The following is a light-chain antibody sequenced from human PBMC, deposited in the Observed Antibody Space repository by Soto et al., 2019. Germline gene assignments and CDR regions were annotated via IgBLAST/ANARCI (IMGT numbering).Light chain of an antibody. CDR2: GAS. V-gene: IGKV3-20*01. J-gene: IGKJ2*01. Sequence: EIVLTQTPGTLSLSPGERATLSCRASQSVTSSHLAWYQQKPGQAPRLLIYGASTRATGIPDRFSGSGSDKDFSLTTRRLDPEDFAMYYCLLYFSPDRYTFGPGTKVQIK. CDR1: QSVTSSH. CDR3: LLYFSPDRYT.